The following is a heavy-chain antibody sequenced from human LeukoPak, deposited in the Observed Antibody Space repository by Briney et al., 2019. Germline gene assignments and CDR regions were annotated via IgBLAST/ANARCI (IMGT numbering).Heavy chain of an antibody. CDR2: INHSGST. CDR1: GGSFSGYY. D-gene: IGHD3-16*01. V-gene: IGHV4-34*01. Sequence: SGTLSLTCAVYGGSFSGYYWSWIRQPPGKGLEWIGEINHSGSTNYNPSLKSRVTISVDTSKNQFSLKLSSVTAADTAVYYCARGISRIYDYVWGGPLDYWGQGTLVTVSS. CDR3: ARGISRIYDYVWGGPLDY. J-gene: IGHJ4*02.